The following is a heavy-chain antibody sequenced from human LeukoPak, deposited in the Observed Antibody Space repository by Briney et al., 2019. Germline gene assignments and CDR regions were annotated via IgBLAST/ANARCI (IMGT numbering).Heavy chain of an antibody. CDR3: ARDGDYDSSGYYGDYFDY. Sequence: SSVKVSCKASRGTFSSYDISWVRQAPGQGLEWMGRIIPIFGTANYAQKFQGRVTITTDESTSTAYMELSSLRSEDTAVYYCARDGDYDSSGYYGDYFDYWGQGTLVTVSS. CDR2: IIPIFGTA. D-gene: IGHD3-22*01. J-gene: IGHJ4*02. V-gene: IGHV1-69*05. CDR1: RGTFSSYD.